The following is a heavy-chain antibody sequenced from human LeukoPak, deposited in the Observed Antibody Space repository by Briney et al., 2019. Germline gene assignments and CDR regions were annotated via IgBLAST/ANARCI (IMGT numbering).Heavy chain of an antibody. D-gene: IGHD3-10*01. Sequence: SETLSLTCTVSGGSISSSNYYWDWIRQPPGKGLEWIGSIHYSGNTYYNPSLKSRVTISVDTSKNQFSLKLSSVTAADPAVYYRARWAGTGDFDYWGQGTLVTVSS. CDR1: GGSISSSNYY. J-gene: IGHJ4*02. V-gene: IGHV4-39*07. CDR2: IHYSGNT. CDR3: ARWAGTGDFDY.